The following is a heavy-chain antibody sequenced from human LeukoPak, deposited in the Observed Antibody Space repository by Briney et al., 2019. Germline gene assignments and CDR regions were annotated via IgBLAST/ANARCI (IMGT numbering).Heavy chain of an antibody. CDR2: IIPIFGTA. CDR1: GGTFSSYA. V-gene: IGHV1-69*05. Sequence: GASVKVSCKASGGTFSSYAISWVRQAPGQGLEWMGRIIPIFGTANYAQKFQGRVTITTDESTSTAYMELSRLRSDDTAVYYCARDRYGDYDWGQGTLVTVSS. CDR3: ARDRYGDYD. J-gene: IGHJ4*02. D-gene: IGHD4-17*01.